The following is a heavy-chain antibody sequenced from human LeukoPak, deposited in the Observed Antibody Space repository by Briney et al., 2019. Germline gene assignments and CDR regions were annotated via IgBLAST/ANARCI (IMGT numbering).Heavy chain of an antibody. D-gene: IGHD1-26*01. J-gene: IGHJ3*02. Sequence: PGGSLRLSCAASGFTLSSYWMTWVRQAPGKGLKWVANIKQDGSEQYYVDSLKGRFTISRDNAKNTLYLQMNSLGAEDMAVYYCARGHSDPYYRAFDIWGQGTLVTVSS. V-gene: IGHV3-7*01. CDR1: GFTLSSYW. CDR2: IKQDGSEQ. CDR3: ARGHSDPYYRAFDI.